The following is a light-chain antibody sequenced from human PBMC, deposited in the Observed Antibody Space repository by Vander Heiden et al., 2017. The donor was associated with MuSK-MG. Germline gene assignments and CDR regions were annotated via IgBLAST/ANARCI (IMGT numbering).Light chain of an antibody. Sequence: EIVLMQSQGTLSVSPGERATLSCRASQSVSSSYLAWYQKKPGQAPRLLIYGASSRATGILDRFSGSGYGKEFSLTISILVPEDCAVYYCQLYGFAHPEVFTFSHWTKVDIK. J-gene: IGKJ3*01. CDR1: QSVSSSY. CDR2: GAS. V-gene: IGKV3-20*01. CDR3: QLYGFAHPEVFT.